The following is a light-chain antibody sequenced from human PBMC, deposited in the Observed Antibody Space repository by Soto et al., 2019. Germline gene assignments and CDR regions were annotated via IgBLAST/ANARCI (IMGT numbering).Light chain of an antibody. CDR2: DVS. V-gene: IGLV2-14*03. Sequence: QSVLTQPASVSGSPGQSIPISCTGTSSDVGGYDYVSWYQQHPGKVPKLMIYDVSNRPSGVSNRFSGSKSGNTASLTISGLQAEDEADYYCSSYTSSNNVVFGGGTKVTVL. J-gene: IGLJ2*01. CDR3: SSYTSSNNVV. CDR1: SSDVGGYDY.